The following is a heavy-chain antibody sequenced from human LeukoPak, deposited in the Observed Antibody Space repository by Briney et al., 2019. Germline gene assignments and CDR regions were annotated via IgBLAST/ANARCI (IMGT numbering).Heavy chain of an antibody. J-gene: IGHJ4*02. V-gene: IGHV4-59*08. D-gene: IGHD3-16*01. CDR3: ARHARSEYDYVWGSDQTGLFDY. CDR1: GGSFSSYY. Sequence: SETLSLTCTVSGGSFSSYYWSWIRQPPGKGLEWIGYIYYSGSTNYNPSLKSRVTISVDTSKNQFSLKLSSVIAADTAVYYCARHARSEYDYVWGSDQTGLFDYWGQGTLVTVSS. CDR2: IYYSGST.